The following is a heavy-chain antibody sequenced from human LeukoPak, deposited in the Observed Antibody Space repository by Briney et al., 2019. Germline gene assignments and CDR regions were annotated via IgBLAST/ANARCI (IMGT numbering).Heavy chain of an antibody. D-gene: IGHD3-22*01. CDR1: GFTFDDYA. V-gene: IGHV3-9*03. Sequence: PGGSLRLSCAASGFTFDDYAMHWVRPAPGKGLEWVSGISWNSGSIGYADSVKGRFTISRDNAKNSLYLQMNSLRAEDMALYYCAKDNYYDSSGYIDYGGQGTLVTVSA. CDR2: ISWNSGSI. J-gene: IGHJ4*02. CDR3: AKDNYYDSSGYIDY.